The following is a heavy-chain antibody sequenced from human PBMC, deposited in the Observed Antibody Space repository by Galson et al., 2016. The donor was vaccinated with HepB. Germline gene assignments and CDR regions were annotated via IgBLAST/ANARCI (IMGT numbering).Heavy chain of an antibody. CDR1: GFSFSSYA. CDR3: ARDARGEWLHFGMDV. CDR2: IWYDGSNK. V-gene: IGHV3-33*08. Sequence: SLRLSCAASGFSFSSYAMHWVRQAPGKGLEWVAVIWYDGSNKYYADSVKGRFTISRDNSKNTLYLQMNSLRAEDTAVYYCARDARGEWLHFGMDVWGQGTTVTVSS. J-gene: IGHJ6*02. D-gene: IGHD3-3*01.